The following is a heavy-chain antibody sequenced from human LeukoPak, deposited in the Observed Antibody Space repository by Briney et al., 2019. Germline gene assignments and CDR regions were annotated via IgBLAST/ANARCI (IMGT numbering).Heavy chain of an antibody. CDR3: ARDGSSTWGTHLDY. Sequence: ASVKVSCKASGYTFSSYYVQWVRQAPGQGLEWMGIINPMSGTTKYAQNFQDRVTMTRDTSTSTLYMELSSLRSEDTAVYYCARDGSSTWGTHLDYWGQGTLVTVSS. CDR1: GYTFSSYY. V-gene: IGHV1-46*01. D-gene: IGHD7-27*01. CDR2: INPMSGTT. J-gene: IGHJ4*02.